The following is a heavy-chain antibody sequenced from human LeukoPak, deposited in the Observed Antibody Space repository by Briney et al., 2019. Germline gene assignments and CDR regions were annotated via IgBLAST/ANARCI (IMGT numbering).Heavy chain of an antibody. CDR1: GFTFSSYA. V-gene: IGHV3-23*01. D-gene: IGHD3-22*01. J-gene: IGHJ4*02. Sequence: GGSLRLSCAASGFTFSSYAMSWVRQAPGKGLEWVSAISGSGGSTCYADSVKGRFTISRDNSKNTLYLQMNSLRAEDTAVYYCAEDYYDSSGYYYDSPHFDYWGQGTLVTVSS. CDR2: ISGSGGST. CDR3: AEDYYDSSGYYYDSPHFDY.